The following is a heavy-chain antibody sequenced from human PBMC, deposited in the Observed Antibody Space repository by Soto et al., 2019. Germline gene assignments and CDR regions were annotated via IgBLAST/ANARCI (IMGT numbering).Heavy chain of an antibody. V-gene: IGHV3-30*18. D-gene: IGHD6-19*01. J-gene: IGHJ4*02. Sequence: QVQLVESGGGVVQPGRSLRLSCVASGFTFTDYGMHWVRQGPGKGLEWVSLISYDGSDKYYADSVKGRFTISRDTSKNTLYLQMNSLRAEDTAVYFCAKGLGSGWLDYWGRGILVTVSS. CDR2: ISYDGSDK. CDR3: AKGLGSGWLDY. CDR1: GFTFTDYG.